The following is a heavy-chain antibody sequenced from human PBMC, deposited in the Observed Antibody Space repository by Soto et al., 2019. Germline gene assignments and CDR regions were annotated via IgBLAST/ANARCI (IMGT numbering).Heavy chain of an antibody. D-gene: IGHD2-2*01. J-gene: IGHJ6*03. V-gene: IGHV3-23*01. Sequence: GGSLRLSCAASGFTFSSYAMSWVRQAPGKGLEWVSAISGSGGSTYYADSVKGRFTISRDNSKNTLYLQMNSLRAEDTAVYYCAKTGYCSSTSCYEQYDADYYYYYYMDVWGKGTTVTVSS. CDR2: ISGSGGST. CDR3: AKTGYCSSTSCYEQYDADYYYYYYMDV. CDR1: GFTFSSYA.